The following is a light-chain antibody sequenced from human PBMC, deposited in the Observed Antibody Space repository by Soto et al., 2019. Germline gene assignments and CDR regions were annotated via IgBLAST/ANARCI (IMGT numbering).Light chain of an antibody. CDR2: DAS. CDR3: QQYNSYSWT. CDR1: QSISSW. J-gene: IGKJ1*01. Sequence: DIQMNQSPSTLSTSVGDRVTITCLASQSISSWLAWYQQKPGKPPKLLIYDASSLERGVPSRFSGSGSGTEFTLTISSLQPDDFATYYCQQYNSYSWTFGQGTKVEIK. V-gene: IGKV1-5*01.